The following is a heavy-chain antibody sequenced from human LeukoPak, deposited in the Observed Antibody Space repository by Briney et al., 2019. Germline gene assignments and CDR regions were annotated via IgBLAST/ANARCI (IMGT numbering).Heavy chain of an antibody. J-gene: IGHJ4*02. D-gene: IGHD3-10*01. CDR1: GFTFSSYA. CDR2: ISGSGGST. V-gene: IGHV3-23*01. Sequence: SGGSLRLSCAASGFTFSSYAMSWVRQAPGKGLEWVSAISGSGGSTYYADSVKGRFTISRDNSKNTLYLQMNSLKTEDTAVYYCTTDRLWFGEFDYWGQGTLVTVSS. CDR3: TTDRLWFGEFDY.